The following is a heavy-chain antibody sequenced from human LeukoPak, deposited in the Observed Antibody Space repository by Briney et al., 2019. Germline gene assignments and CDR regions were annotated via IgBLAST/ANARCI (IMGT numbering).Heavy chain of an antibody. D-gene: IGHD3-22*01. J-gene: IGHJ5*02. CDR3: ARNHYYDSSGYYGWFDP. V-gene: IGHV3-21*01. CDR1: GFTFSSYS. CDR2: ISSSSSYI. Sequence: GGSLRLSCAASGFTFSSYSMNWVRQAPGKGLEWVSSISSSSSYIYYADSVKGRFTISRDNAKNSLYLQMNSLRAEDTAVYYCARNHYYDSSGYYGWFDPWGQGTLVTVSS.